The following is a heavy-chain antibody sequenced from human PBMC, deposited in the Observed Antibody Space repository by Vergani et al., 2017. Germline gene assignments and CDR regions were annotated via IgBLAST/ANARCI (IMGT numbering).Heavy chain of an antibody. D-gene: IGHD3-9*01. CDR2: IYTTGST. V-gene: IGHV4-61*02. J-gene: IGHJ4*02. Sequence: QVQLQESGPGLVKPSQTLSLTCAVSGASIFSGNYYWNWIRQPAGNELEWIGRIYTTGSTADNPSLKSRVTRSLDSSRSHFSLRLSSVTAADTAVYYCAGRSGIVYDIFSGTQYVFDFWGQGTLVAVSS. CDR1: GASIFSGNYY. CDR3: AGRSGIVYDIFSGTQYVFDF.